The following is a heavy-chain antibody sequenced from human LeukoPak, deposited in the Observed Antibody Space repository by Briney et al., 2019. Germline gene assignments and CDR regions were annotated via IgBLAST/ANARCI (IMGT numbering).Heavy chain of an antibody. CDR1: GFTFSNAW. V-gene: IGHV3-15*01. CDR2: IKNKADGGTT. CDR3: RPYYFASSGYLFDY. D-gene: IGHD3-22*01. Sequence: GGSLRLSCAASGFTFSNAWMSWVRQAPGKGLEWVGRIKNKADGGTTDYTAPVKGRFTISRDDSKDTLYLQMSSLKPEDTAVYYCRPYYFASSGYLFDYWGQGTRVTVSS. J-gene: IGHJ4*02.